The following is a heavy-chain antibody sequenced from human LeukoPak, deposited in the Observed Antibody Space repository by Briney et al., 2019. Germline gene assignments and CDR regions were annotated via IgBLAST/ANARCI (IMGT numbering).Heavy chain of an antibody. Sequence: GGSLRLSCAASGFTFDDYAMHWVRQAPGKGLEWVSGMSWNSGSIGYADSVKGRFTISRDNAKNSLYLQMNSLRAEDTALYYCAKDSAPFGGITFASGSAFDIWGQGTMVTVSS. D-gene: IGHD2/OR15-2a*01. J-gene: IGHJ3*02. CDR3: AKDSAPFGGITFASGSAFDI. V-gene: IGHV3-9*01. CDR1: GFTFDDYA. CDR2: MSWNSGSI.